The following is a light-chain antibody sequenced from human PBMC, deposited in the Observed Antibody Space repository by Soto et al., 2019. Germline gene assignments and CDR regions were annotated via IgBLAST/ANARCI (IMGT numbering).Light chain of an antibody. J-gene: IGKJ5*01. CDR3: QQYSTYPFT. V-gene: IGKV1-5*03. Sequence: DIQMTQSPSTLSASVGDRVTITCRASQSVTTWLAWYQQKPGKAPKLLIYKASNLESGLPSRFTGSGSGTECPLTISRLQSDDVATYYCQQYSTYPFTCGQGTRLEIK. CDR2: KAS. CDR1: QSVTTW.